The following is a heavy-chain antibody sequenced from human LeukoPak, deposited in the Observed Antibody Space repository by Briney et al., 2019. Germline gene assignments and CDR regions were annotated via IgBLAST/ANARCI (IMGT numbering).Heavy chain of an antibody. CDR1: GFTFSSYA. Sequence: GGSLRLSCAASGFTFSSYAMSWVRQAPGKGLEWVSTISGSGGTTYYVDSVKARFTISRDNSKNTLYLQMNSLRAEDTAIYYCAKESPHFDYWGQGTLVTVSS. CDR3: AKESPHFDY. J-gene: IGHJ4*02. V-gene: IGHV3-23*01. CDR2: ISGSGGTT.